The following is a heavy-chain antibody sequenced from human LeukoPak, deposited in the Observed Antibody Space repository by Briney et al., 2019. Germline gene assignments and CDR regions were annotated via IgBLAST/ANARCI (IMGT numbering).Heavy chain of an antibody. Sequence: PGGSLSLSCAASGFTFSGSAMHWVRQASGKGLEWVGRIRSKANSYATAYAASVKGRFTISRDDSKNTAYLQMNSLKTEDTAVYYCAKDSPYAYYGSGSYWDYWGQGTLVTVSS. J-gene: IGHJ4*02. V-gene: IGHV3-73*01. D-gene: IGHD3-10*01. CDR1: GFTFSGSA. CDR2: IRSKANSYAT. CDR3: AKDSPYAYYGSGSYWDY.